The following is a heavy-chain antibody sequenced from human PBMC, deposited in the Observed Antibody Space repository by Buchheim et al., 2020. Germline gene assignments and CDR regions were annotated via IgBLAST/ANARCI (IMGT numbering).Heavy chain of an antibody. CDR2: IGGTGAAT. V-gene: IGHV3-23*01. J-gene: IGHJ5*02. CDR3: AKDRGLRIEEADFHDP. CDR1: GFTFSSYA. D-gene: IGHD6-19*01. Sequence: EVQLLESGGGLVQPGGSLRLSCTASGFTFSSYAMSWVRRAPGKGLEWVSGIGGTGAATYYTGSVKGRFTISRDNSKNKLSLQMNSLRAEDTAVYYCAKDRGLRIEEADFHDPWGQGTL.